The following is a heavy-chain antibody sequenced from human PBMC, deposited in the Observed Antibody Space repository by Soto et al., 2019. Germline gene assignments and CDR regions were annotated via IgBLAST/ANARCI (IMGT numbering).Heavy chain of an antibody. Sequence: QVQLVQSGAEVKKPGSSVKVSCKASGGTFSSYAISWVRQAPGQGLEWMGGIIPIFGTANYAQKFQGRVTISADESTSTAYMELSSLRSEDTAVYYCARELRRDGYNAGYLDLWGRGTLVTVSS. J-gene: IGHJ2*01. CDR3: ARELRRDGYNAGYLDL. CDR1: GGTFSSYA. D-gene: IGHD5-12*01. V-gene: IGHV1-69*12. CDR2: IIPIFGTA.